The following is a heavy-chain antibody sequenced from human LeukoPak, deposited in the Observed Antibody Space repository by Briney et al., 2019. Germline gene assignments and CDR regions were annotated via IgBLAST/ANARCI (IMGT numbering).Heavy chain of an antibody. D-gene: IGHD2-2*02. J-gene: IGHJ4*02. Sequence: GGSLRLSCAASGFTFSDYYMSWIRQAPGKGLEWVSYISSSGSTIYYEDSLKGRFTISRDNARNSLYLQMNSLRAEDTAVYYCARRLGYCSSTSCYTSLAEKYYFDYWGQGTLVTVSS. CDR1: GFTFSDYY. V-gene: IGHV3-11*01. CDR2: ISSSGSTI. CDR3: ARRLGYCSSTSCYTSLAEKYYFDY.